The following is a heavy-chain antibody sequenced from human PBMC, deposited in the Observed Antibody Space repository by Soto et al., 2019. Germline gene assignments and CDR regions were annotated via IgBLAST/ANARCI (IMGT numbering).Heavy chain of an antibody. CDR3: ATQTSSYSGGF. Sequence: QVRLQESGPGLVKPSETLTLTCTVSGAPITTTKWWAWVRLPPGRGLEWIGELSRRDERSSNPSLEGRFTMSLDKSNNHFSLKLTSVTATDTAVYYGATQTSSYSGGFWGRGTSVTVSS. J-gene: IGHJ4*01. V-gene: IGHV4-4*02. D-gene: IGHD2-15*01. CDR1: GAPITTTKW. CDR2: LSRRDER.